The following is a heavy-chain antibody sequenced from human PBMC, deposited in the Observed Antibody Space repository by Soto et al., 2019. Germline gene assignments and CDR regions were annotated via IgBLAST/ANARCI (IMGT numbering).Heavy chain of an antibody. D-gene: IGHD6-6*01. CDR3: ARDYPVLYSSSVEALDI. Sequence: EVQLVESGGGLVKPGGSLRLSCLASGFTFSACTMDWVRQAPGKGLEWVSSISSTGAYIYYAESVRGRFTISRENAKNSLDLHMNSLGVEDTAGYYCARDYPVLYSSSVEALDIWGRGTLVTVSS. V-gene: IGHV3-21*01. J-gene: IGHJ3*02. CDR2: ISSTGAYI. CDR1: GFTFSACT.